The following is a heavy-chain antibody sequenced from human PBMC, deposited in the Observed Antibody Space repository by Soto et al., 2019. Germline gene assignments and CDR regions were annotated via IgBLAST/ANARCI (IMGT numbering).Heavy chain of an antibody. Sequence: QVQLQESGPGLVKPSETLSLTCTVSGGSISSYYWSWIRQPPGKGLEWIGYIYYSGSTNYNPSLKSRVTISVDTSKNQFSLKLSSVXAADTAVYYCARXLPGWVEVVVAATSSAFDIWGQGTMVTVSS. V-gene: IGHV4-59*08. D-gene: IGHD2-15*01. CDR1: GGSISSYY. CDR2: IYYSGST. CDR3: ARXLPGWVEVVVAATSSAFDI. J-gene: IGHJ3*02.